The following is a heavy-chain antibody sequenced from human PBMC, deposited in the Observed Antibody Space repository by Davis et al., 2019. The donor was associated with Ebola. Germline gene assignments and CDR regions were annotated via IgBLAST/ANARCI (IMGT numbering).Heavy chain of an antibody. CDR1: GDSVSSGG. CDR2: TYYSSKWYN. J-gene: IGHJ4*02. V-gene: IGHV6-1*01. D-gene: IGHD5-12*01. CDR3: ARGWLRSKFDY. Sequence: HSQTLSLTCAISGDSVSSGGWNWIRQSPSRGLEWLGRTYYSSKWYNDYAVSLKSRIIINPDTSKNQLSLQVNSVTPEDTAVYYCARGWLRSKFDYWGRGTLVTVSS.